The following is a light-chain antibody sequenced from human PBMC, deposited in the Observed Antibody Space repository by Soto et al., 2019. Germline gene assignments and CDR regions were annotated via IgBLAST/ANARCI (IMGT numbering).Light chain of an antibody. J-gene: IGLJ2*01. CDR1: SSDVGGYNY. CDR2: EVS. V-gene: IGLV2-14*01. Sequence: QSALTQPASVSGSPGQSITISCTGTSSDVGGYNYVSWYQQHPGKAPKLMIYEVSDRPSGVSDRFSGSKSGNTASLTISGLQAEDEAEYFCSSYTSTNLVVFGGGTKLTVL. CDR3: SSYTSTNLVV.